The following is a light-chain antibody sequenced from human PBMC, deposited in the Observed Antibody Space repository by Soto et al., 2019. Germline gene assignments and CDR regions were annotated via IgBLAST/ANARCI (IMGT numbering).Light chain of an antibody. CDR1: NIGSKS. J-gene: IGLJ3*02. Sequence: SYELTQPPSVSVAPGKTARITCGGKNIGSKSVHWYQQKPGQAPVLVIYYDSDRPSGIPERFSGSNSGNTATLTISRVEAGDEADYYCQVWDSSSAHPVFGGGTKLTVL. CDR3: QVWDSSSAHPV. V-gene: IGLV3-21*04. CDR2: YDS.